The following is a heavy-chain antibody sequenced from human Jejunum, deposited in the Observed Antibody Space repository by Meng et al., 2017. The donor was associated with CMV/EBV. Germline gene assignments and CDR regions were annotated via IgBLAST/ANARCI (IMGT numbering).Heavy chain of an antibody. CDR3: ARWGGEGSTSGFDY. CDR1: GFNFDNYW. V-gene: IGHV3-7*01. CDR2: IKEDGSEK. J-gene: IGHJ4*02. D-gene: IGHD2/OR15-2a*01. Sequence: SGFNFDNYWMTWVRQAPGKGLEWVANIKEDGSEKNYVDSVKGRFTISRDNSNNLVHLQMSDLRAEDTSVYYCARWGGEGSTSGFDYWGQGALVTVSS.